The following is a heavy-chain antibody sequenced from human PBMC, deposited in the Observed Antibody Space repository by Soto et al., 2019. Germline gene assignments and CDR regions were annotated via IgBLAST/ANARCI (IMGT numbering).Heavy chain of an antibody. V-gene: IGHV3-30*18. CDR3: VNDTYYYDSSGYYVFDY. J-gene: IGHJ4*02. CDR2: ISYDGSNK. Sequence: QEQLVESGGGVVQPGRSLRLSCAASGLTFSRYGMHWVRQAPGKGLEWAAHISYDGSNKHYAESVKGRLTISRDSSKNTLYLQMNSLRAEDTAVYYCVNDTYYYDSSGYYVFDYWGQGTLVAVSS. D-gene: IGHD3-22*01. CDR1: GLTFSRYG.